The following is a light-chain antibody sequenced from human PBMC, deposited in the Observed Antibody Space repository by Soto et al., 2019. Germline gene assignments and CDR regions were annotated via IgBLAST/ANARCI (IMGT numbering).Light chain of an antibody. CDR1: ISNIESNT. CDR3: AAWDDSLNGLV. Sequence: QSVLTQPPSTSGTPGQSIIISCSGSISNIESNTVNWYQQLPGTAPKLLIYTNNQRPSGVPDRFSGSKSGTSASLAISGLQSDDEADYYCAAWDDSLNGLVFGGGTKVTVL. V-gene: IGLV1-44*01. CDR2: TNN. J-gene: IGLJ3*02.